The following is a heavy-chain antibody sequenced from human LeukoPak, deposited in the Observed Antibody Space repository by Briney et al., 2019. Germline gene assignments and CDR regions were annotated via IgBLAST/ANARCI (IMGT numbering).Heavy chain of an antibody. J-gene: IGHJ6*02. CDR2: INPSGGST. V-gene: IGHV1-46*01. D-gene: IGHD3-3*01. CDR1: GYTFTSYY. Sequence: ASVKVSCKASGYTFTSYYMHWVRQAPGQGLEWMGIINPSGGSTSYAQKFQGRVTMTRDTSTSTVYMELSSLRAEDTAEYYCANLDEGITIFGAPTRQYYYGMDVWGQGTTVTVSS. CDR3: ANLDEGITIFGAPTRQYYYGMDV.